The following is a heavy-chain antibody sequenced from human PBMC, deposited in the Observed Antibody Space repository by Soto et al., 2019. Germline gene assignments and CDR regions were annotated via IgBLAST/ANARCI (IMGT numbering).Heavy chain of an antibody. CDR1: GGSISTYY. Sequence: PSETMSLTCTVSGGSISTYYWTWIRQPPGKGLEWIGYISYSGSTNYNPSLKSRLTISLNTSKKHFSLKLSSVTAADTAVYYCARGTRATPSYYSFYGMAVWGQGPTVTSP. V-gene: IGHV4-59*01. J-gene: IGHJ6*02. CDR2: ISYSGST. CDR3: ARGTRATPSYYSFYGMAV.